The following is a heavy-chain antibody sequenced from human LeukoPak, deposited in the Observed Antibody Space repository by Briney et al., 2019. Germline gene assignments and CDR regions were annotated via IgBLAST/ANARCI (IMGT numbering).Heavy chain of an antibody. J-gene: IGHJ4*02. CDR1: GFTFSSYA. D-gene: IGHD3-22*01. V-gene: IGHV3-23*01. CDR2: ISDSGGST. Sequence: GGSLRLSCAASGFTFSSYAMSWVRQAPGKGLEWVSAISDSGGSTYYADSVKGRFTISRDNSRNTLYLQMNSLRAEDTALYYCAKPAYYYDSSGYYYFDYWGQGALVTVSS. CDR3: AKPAYYYDSSGYYYFDY.